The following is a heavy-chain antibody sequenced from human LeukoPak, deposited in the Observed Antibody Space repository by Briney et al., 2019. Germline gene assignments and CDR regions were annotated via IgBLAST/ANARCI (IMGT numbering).Heavy chain of an antibody. CDR3: ARDLNYYDSSGYNMP. Sequence: SGGSLTLSCAASGFTFSSYWMHWVRQAPGKGLVWVSRINSDGSSTSYADSVKGRFTISRDNAKNTLYLQMNSLRAEDTAVYYCARDLNYYDSSGYNMPWGQGTLVTVSS. V-gene: IGHV3-74*01. CDR2: INSDGSST. CDR1: GFTFSSYW. J-gene: IGHJ4*02. D-gene: IGHD3-22*01.